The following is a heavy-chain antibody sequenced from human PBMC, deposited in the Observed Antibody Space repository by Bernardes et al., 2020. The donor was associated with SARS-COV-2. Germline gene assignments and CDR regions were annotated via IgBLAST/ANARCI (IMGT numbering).Heavy chain of an antibody. D-gene: IGHD6-19*01. V-gene: IGHV7-4-1*02. CDR1: GYTSSRFA. J-gene: IGHJ4*02. Sequence: ATANVSCAVSGYTSSRFAMDWARHAPGQGLEWMGWTNTKTGKPTYAQGFTGRFVFSLDTSVSTAYLQISSRKAEDTAVYYCARDNDGGSGRMGYWGQGTLVTVSS. CDR2: TNTKTGKP. CDR3: ARDNDGGSGRMGY.